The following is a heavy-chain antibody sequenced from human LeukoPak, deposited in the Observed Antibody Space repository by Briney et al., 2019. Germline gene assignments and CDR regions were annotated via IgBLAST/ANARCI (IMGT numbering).Heavy chain of an antibody. CDR1: GFTFSSYW. J-gene: IGHJ4*02. CDR3: AREDYGDYGGYDY. D-gene: IGHD4-17*01. V-gene: IGHV3-74*01. Sequence: GGSLRLSCAASGFTFSSYWMHWVRQAPGKGLAWVSRINSDGSSTSYADSVKGRFTISRDNAKNTLYLQMNSLRAEDTAVYHCAREDYGDYGGYDYWGQGTLVTVSS. CDR2: INSDGSST.